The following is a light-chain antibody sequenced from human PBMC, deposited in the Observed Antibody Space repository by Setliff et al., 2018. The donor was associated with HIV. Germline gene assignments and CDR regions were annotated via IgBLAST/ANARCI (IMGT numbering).Light chain of an antibody. CDR3: QVWDSSSDHYV. Sequence: YELTQPSSVSVAPGKTASITCGGNNIGSKSVHWYQQKPGQAPVLVIYNDSDRPSGIPERLSGSNSGTTATLTISRVEAGDEADYYCQVWDSSSDHYVFGTGTKATVL. J-gene: IGLJ1*01. CDR1: NIGSKS. CDR2: NDS. V-gene: IGLV3-21*04.